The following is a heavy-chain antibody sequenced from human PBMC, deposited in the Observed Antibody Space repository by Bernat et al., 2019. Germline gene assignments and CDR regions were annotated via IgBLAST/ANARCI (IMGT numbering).Heavy chain of an antibody. V-gene: IGHV3-30*18. CDR1: GFTFSDYG. D-gene: IGHD6-19*01. J-gene: IGHJ4*02. CDR3: AKSRSSGWHGVFDY. CDR2: ISYDGSNK. Sequence: QVQMVESGGGVVQPGRSLRLSCGASGFTFSDYGMHWVRQAPGKGLEWVAMISYDGSNKYYADSVKGRFTISRDNSKNTLYLQMNSLRAEDTAVYYCAKSRSSGWHGVFDYWGQGTLVTVSS.